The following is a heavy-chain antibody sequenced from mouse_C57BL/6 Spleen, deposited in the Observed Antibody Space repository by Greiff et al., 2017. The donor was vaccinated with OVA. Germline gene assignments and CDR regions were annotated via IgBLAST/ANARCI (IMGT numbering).Heavy chain of an antibody. J-gene: IGHJ4*01. Sequence: VQLQQSGPELVKPGASVKISCKASGYTFTDYYMNWVKQSHGKSLEWIGDINPNNGGTSYNQKFKGKATLTVDKSSSTAYMELRSLTSEDSAVYYGARSRGNPYDAMDYWGQGTSVTVSS. V-gene: IGHV1-26*01. CDR1: GYTFTDYY. D-gene: IGHD2-1*01. CDR3: ARSRGNPYDAMDY. CDR2: INPNNGGT.